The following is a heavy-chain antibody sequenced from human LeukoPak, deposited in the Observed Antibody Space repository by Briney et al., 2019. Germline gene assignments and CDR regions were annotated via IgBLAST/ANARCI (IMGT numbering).Heavy chain of an antibody. CDR2: ISVDGGGT. CDR1: GFTFSMYA. CDR3: AKGSGGVADPDC. D-gene: IGHD3-10*01. V-gene: IGHV3-23*01. Sequence: PGGSLRLSCAASGFTFSMYAMSWVRQAPGKGLEWVSVISVDGGGTFYADAVKGRFTISRDNYKSMLYLQMNSQRAEDTAVYYGAKGSGGVADPDCWGQGSLVTVPS. J-gene: IGHJ4*02.